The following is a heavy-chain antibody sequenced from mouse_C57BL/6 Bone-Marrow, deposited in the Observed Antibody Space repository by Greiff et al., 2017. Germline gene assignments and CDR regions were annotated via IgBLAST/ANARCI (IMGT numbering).Heavy chain of an antibody. J-gene: IGHJ3*01. CDR1: GYNFTSYW. CDR3: ARDGNFPFAY. Sequence: QVQLQQPGAELVRPGTSVKLSCKASGYNFTSYWMHWVKQRTGQGLEWIGVIDPSDSDTKYNQKFKGKATLTVDTSSSKAYMQLSSLTSEDSAVYYCARDGNFPFAYWGQGTLVTVSA. CDR2: IDPSDSDT. D-gene: IGHD2-1*01. V-gene: IGHV1-59*01.